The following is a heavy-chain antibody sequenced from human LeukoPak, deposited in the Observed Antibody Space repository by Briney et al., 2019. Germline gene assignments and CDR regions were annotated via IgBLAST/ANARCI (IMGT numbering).Heavy chain of an antibody. CDR3: ARFTVVGATTFYYYGMDV. D-gene: IGHD1-26*01. CDR1: GLTFSSYA. J-gene: IGHJ6*02. V-gene: IGHV3-23*01. Sequence: GGSLRLSCAASGLTFSSYAMSWVRQAPGKGLEWVSTLSDSGGSTYYPDSVKGRFTISRDNAKNSLDLQMNSLRAEDTALYYCARFTVVGATTFYYYGMDVWGQGTTVTVSS. CDR2: LSDSGGST.